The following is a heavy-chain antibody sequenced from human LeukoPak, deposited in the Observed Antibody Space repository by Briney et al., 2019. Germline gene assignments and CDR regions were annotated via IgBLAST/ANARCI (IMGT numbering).Heavy chain of an antibody. J-gene: IGHJ4*02. Sequence: SLRLSCAASGFTFDAMHWVRQAPGQGLEWVAGISWNSGSIGYADSVKGRFTISRDNAKNSLYLQMNSLRAEDTALYYCATGPHYGGPDYWGQGTLVTVSS. CDR3: ATGPHYGGPDY. V-gene: IGHV3-9*01. CDR1: GFTFDA. D-gene: IGHD4-23*01. CDR2: ISWNSGSI.